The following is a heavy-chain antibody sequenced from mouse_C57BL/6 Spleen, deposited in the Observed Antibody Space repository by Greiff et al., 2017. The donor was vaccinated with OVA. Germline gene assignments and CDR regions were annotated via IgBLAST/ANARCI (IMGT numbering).Heavy chain of an antibody. J-gene: IGHJ2*01. CDR3: ARSYGSTYFDY. D-gene: IGHD1-1*01. CDR2: IYPGSGST. CDR1: GYTFPSYW. V-gene: IGHV1-55*01. Sequence: VQLQQPGAELVKPGASVKMSCKASGYTFPSYWITWVKQRPGQGLEWIGDIYPGSGSTHYNEKFKSKATLTVDTSSSTAYMQLSSLTSEDAAVYYGARSYGSTYFDYWGQGTTLTVSS.